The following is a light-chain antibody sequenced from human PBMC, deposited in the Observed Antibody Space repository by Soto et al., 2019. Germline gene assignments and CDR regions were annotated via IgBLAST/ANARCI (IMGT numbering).Light chain of an antibody. V-gene: IGLV2-8*01. CDR3: SSYAVTNIFV. CDR1: SSDVGGYNY. Sequence: QPALAQPPSASGSPGQSVTISCTGTSSDVGGYNYVSWYQQHPGKAPKVIIYEVSKRPSGVPDRFSGSKSGSTASLTVSGLQAEDEADYYCSSYAVTNIFVFGTGTKVTVL. J-gene: IGLJ1*01. CDR2: EVS.